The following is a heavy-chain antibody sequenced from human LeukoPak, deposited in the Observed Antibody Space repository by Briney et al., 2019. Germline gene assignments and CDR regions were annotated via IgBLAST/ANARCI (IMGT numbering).Heavy chain of an antibody. CDR2: IYYTGTT. Sequence: SETLSLTCTVSGGSISSSYWSWIRQPPGKGLEWIGYIYYTGTTNYNPSLKSRVTISVDTSKNQFSLKLSSVTAADTAVYYCARLKGYSSGWYPSYYFDYWGQGTMVTVSS. J-gene: IGHJ4*02. CDR3: ARLKGYSSGWYPSYYFDY. CDR1: GGSISSSY. D-gene: IGHD6-19*01. V-gene: IGHV4-59*08.